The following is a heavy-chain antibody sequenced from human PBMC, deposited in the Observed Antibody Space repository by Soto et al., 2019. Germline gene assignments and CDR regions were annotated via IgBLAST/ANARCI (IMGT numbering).Heavy chain of an antibody. CDR2: IIPIFDTT. CDR1: GGPYSNYS. J-gene: IGHJ4*02. CDR3: ARSLLGDYYESDGLDN. Sequence: QVQLVQSGTEVKKPGSSVTVSCKASGGPYSNYSISWVRQAPGQGLEWVGRIIPIFDTTNYAQKFQGRATITADKSTSTVNMDLSSLKSEDTAVYYCARSLLGDYYESDGLDNWGQGTLVTVSS. V-gene: IGHV1-69*08. D-gene: IGHD3-22*01.